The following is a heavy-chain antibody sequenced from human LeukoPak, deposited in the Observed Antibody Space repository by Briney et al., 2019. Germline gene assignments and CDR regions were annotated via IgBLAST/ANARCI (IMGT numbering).Heavy chain of an antibody. V-gene: IGHV3-23*01. J-gene: IGHJ4*02. CDR1: GFTFSGFA. CDR3: AGSYSDNWCCFGY. Sequence: PGGSLRLSCAASGFTFSGFAMSWVRQAPGTGLEWVSAISGGGESINYADSVKGRFTISRDNSKNTLSLQMNSLRAEDTALYYCAGSYSDNWCCFGYWGQGALVTVSS. CDR2: ISGGGESI. D-gene: IGHD1-1*01.